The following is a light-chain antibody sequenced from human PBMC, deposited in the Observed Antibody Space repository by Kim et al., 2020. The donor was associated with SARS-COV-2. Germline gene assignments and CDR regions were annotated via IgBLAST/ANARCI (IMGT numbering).Light chain of an antibody. V-gene: IGLV1-47*01. J-gene: IGLJ1*01. Sequence: RVTISCSGSSSNIGSNYVYWYQQLPGTDPKLLIYRNNQRPSGVPDRFSGSKSGTSASLAISGLRSEDEADYYCAAWDDSLSGSLYVFGTGTKVTVL. CDR2: RNN. CDR3: AAWDDSLSGSLYV. CDR1: SSNIGSNY.